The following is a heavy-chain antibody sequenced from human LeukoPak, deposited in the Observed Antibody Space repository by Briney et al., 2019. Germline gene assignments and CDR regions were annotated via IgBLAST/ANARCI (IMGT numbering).Heavy chain of an antibody. Sequence: ASVKVSCKASGYTFTSTAISWVRQAPGQGLEWMGWISVYNGNTKFAQKFQGRVTMTTDTSTTTAYMELRSLRSDDTAVYYCARDVFGEHTINLDVWGKGTTVTVSS. J-gene: IGHJ6*04. V-gene: IGHV1-18*01. CDR2: ISVYNGNT. CDR3: ARDVFGEHTINLDV. CDR1: GYTFTSTA. D-gene: IGHD3-10*02.